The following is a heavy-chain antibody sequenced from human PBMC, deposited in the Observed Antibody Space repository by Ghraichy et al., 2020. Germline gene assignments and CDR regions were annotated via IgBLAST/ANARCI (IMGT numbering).Heavy chain of an antibody. Sequence: GRSLRLSCAASGFTFSYYSMHWVRQAPGKGPECVSYISSSSTTTYYADSVEGRFTISRDNAKSSLYLQMNSLRDEDTAFYYCARGSDFYDATPPGPDYWGQGTLVTVSS. D-gene: IGHD2-15*01. CDR3: ARGSDFYDATPPGPDY. J-gene: IGHJ4*02. CDR2: ISSSSTTT. CDR1: GFTFSYYS. V-gene: IGHV3-48*02.